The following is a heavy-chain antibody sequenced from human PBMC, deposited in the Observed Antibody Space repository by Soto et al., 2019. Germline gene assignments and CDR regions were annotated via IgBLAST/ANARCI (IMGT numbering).Heavy chain of an antibody. CDR1: GYTFTSYG. D-gene: IGHD3-10*01. CDR3: ARRKPYGSGSYSGGWFDP. J-gene: IGHJ5*02. Sequence: GASVKVSCKASGYTFTSYGISWVRQAPGQGLEWMGWISAYNGNTNYAQKLQGRVTMTTDTSTSTAYMELRSLRSDDTAVYYCARRKPYGSGSYSGGWFDPWGQGTLVTVSS. V-gene: IGHV1-18*01. CDR2: ISAYNGNT.